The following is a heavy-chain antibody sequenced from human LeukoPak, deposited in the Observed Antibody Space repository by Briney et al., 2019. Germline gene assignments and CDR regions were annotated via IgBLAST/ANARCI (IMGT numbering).Heavy chain of an antibody. CDR3: ARVDRGYSPDY. CDR2: IYYSGST. V-gene: IGHV4-59*01. D-gene: IGHD5-18*01. J-gene: IGHJ4*02. Sequence: SETLSLTCTVSGGSIGSYYWSWIRQPPGKGPEWIGYIYYSGSTNYNPSLKSRVTMSVDTSKNQFSLRLSSVTAADTAVYYCARVDRGYSPDYWGQGTLVTVSS. CDR1: GGSIGSYY.